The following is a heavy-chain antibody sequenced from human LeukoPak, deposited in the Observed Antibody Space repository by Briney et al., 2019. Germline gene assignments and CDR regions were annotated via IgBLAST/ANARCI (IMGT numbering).Heavy chain of an antibody. D-gene: IGHD3-9*01. CDR1: GFTFSSYG. J-gene: IGHJ4*02. Sequence: GGSLRLSCAASGFTFSSYGMHWVRQAPGKGLEWVAFIRYDGSNKYYADSVKGRFTISRDNSKNTLYLQMNSLRAEDTAVYYCAKGGVHDILTGPYYFDYWGQGTLVTVSS. CDR2: IRYDGSNK. V-gene: IGHV3-30*02. CDR3: AKGGVHDILTGPYYFDY.